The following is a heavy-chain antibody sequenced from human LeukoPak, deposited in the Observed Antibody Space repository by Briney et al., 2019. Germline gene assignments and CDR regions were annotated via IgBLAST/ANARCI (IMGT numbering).Heavy chain of an antibody. CDR3: VKVWQSGILTPVFDH. J-gene: IGHJ4*02. D-gene: IGHD1-26*01. Sequence: GGSLRLSCSASGFTFSSYGLHWVRQAPGKGLEYVSAISTNGGRTYYADSVRGRFTTSRDNFKNTLYLQMSSLRAEDTAVYYCVKVWQSGILTPVFDHWGQGTLVTVSS. V-gene: IGHV3-64D*06. CDR2: ISTNGGRT. CDR1: GFTFSSYG.